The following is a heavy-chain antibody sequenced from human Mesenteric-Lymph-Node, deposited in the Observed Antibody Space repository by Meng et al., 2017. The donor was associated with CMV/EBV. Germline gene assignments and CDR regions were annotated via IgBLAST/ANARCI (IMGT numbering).Heavy chain of an antibody. CDR2: MNPNSGDT. Sequence: ASVKVSCKASGYTFTGYYMHWVRQAPGQGLEWMGWMNPNSGDTGSAQNFQGRVTFSRDISISTVFMELRSLRSEDTAVYYCARWGVDYNYYGMDVWGQGTTVTVSS. CDR1: GYTFTGYY. V-gene: IGHV1-8*03. CDR3: ARWGVDYNYYGMDV. J-gene: IGHJ6*02. D-gene: IGHD3-16*01.